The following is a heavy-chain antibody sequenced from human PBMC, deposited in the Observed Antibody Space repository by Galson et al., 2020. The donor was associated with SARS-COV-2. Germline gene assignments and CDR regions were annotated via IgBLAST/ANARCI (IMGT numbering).Heavy chain of an antibody. D-gene: IGHD3-3*01. CDR1: GFTFSSYA. CDR3: AKENKGTIFGVVIIRDGLDY. CDR2: ISGSGGST. Sequence: GGSLRLSCAASGFTFSSYAMSWVRQAPGKGLEWVSAISGSGGSTYYADSMKGRFTISRDNSKNTLYLQMNSLRAEDTAVYYCAKENKGTIFGVVIIRDGLDYWGQGTLVTVSS. J-gene: IGHJ4*02. V-gene: IGHV3-23*01.